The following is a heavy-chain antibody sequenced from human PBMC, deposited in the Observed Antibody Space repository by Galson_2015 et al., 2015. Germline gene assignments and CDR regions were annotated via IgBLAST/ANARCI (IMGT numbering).Heavy chain of an antibody. Sequence: SLRLSCAASGFTFSDYYVSWIRQAPGKGLEWVSYISSSSTYTNYADSVKGRFTISRDNAKNSLYLQMNSLRAEDTAVYYCARSWRVRESPFDYWGQGTLVTVSS. CDR2: ISSSSTYT. CDR3: ARSWRVRESPFDY. J-gene: IGHJ4*02. V-gene: IGHV3-11*03. CDR1: GFTFSDYY. D-gene: IGHD3-10*01.